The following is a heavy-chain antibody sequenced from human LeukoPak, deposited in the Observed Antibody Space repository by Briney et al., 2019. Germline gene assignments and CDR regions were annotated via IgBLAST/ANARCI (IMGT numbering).Heavy chain of an antibody. J-gene: IGHJ2*01. CDR2: IGDTGRAK. V-gene: IGHV3-33*08. CDR1: GFTFSRHG. D-gene: IGHD3-16*01. Sequence: PGGSLRLSCATSGFTFSRHGMHWVRQAPGKGLEWVAVIGDTGRAKYYADSVEGRFTASRDNFKNTLYLEMNSLRYDDTALYYCAREAAWGKWYFDHWGRGTLVTVSS. CDR3: AREAAWGKWYFDH.